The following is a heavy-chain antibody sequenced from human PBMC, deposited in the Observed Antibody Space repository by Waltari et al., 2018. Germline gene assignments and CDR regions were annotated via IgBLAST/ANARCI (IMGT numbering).Heavy chain of an antibody. V-gene: IGHV4-31*01. Sequence: QVQLQESGPGLVKPSQTLSLTCPVSGGSISSGGYYWSWIRQHPGKGLEWIGYIYYSGSTYYNPSLKSLVTISVDTSKNQFSLKLSSVTAADTAVYYCARGGSGYDSNWFDPWGQGTLVTVSS. CDR1: GGSISSGGYY. J-gene: IGHJ5*02. CDR3: ARGGSGYDSNWFDP. CDR2: IYYSGST. D-gene: IGHD5-12*01.